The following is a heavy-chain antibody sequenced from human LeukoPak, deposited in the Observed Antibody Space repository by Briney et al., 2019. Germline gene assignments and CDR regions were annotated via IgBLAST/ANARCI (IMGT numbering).Heavy chain of an antibody. J-gene: IGHJ4*02. V-gene: IGHV1-2*02. CDR2: INPDSGGT. CDR3: AREDGYNFHY. Sequence: ASVKVSCKASGYTFTGYYMHWVRQAPGQGLEWMGWINPDSGGTNYAQKFQGRVTMTRDTSIGTAYMELSRLRSNDTAVYYCAREDGYNFHYWGQGTLVTVSS. CDR1: GYTFTGYY. D-gene: IGHD5-24*01.